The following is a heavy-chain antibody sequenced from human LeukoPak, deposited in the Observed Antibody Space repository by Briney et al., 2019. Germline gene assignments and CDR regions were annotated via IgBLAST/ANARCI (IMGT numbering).Heavy chain of an antibody. CDR2: INPNSGGT. CDR3: ARDDSSGLVPGNY. V-gene: IGHV1-2*04. CDR1: GYTFTDYY. D-gene: IGHD3-22*01. Sequence: GASVKVSCKASGYTFTDYYMHWVRQAPGQGLEWMGWINPNSGGTNYAQNFQGWVTMTRDTSISTAYMELRSLRSDDTAVYYCARDDSSGLVPGNYWGQGTLVTVSS. J-gene: IGHJ4*02.